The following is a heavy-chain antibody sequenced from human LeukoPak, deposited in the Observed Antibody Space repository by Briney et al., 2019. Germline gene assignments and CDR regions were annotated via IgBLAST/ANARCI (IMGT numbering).Heavy chain of an antibody. Sequence: GGSLRLSCAASGFTFSSYSMNWVRQAPGKGLEWVSSISSSSSCIYYADSVKGRFTISRDNAKNSLYLQMNSLRAEDTAVYYCARAITGTTAFDYWGQGTLVTVSS. CDR1: GFTFSSYS. J-gene: IGHJ4*02. CDR3: ARAITGTTAFDY. CDR2: ISSSSSCI. D-gene: IGHD1-20*01. V-gene: IGHV3-21*01.